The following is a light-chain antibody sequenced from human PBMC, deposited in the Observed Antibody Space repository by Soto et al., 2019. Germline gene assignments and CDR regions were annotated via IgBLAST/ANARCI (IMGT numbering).Light chain of an antibody. CDR3: QQYNKWPPIT. Sequence: EIVLTQSPGTLSLSPGERATLSCRASQSVSSYLAWYQQKPGQAPRLLIYGASTRAPGIPARFSGSGSGTEFTLTISSLQSEDFAVYYCQQYNKWPPITFGQGTRLEIK. CDR2: GAS. J-gene: IGKJ5*01. V-gene: IGKV3-15*01. CDR1: QSVSSY.